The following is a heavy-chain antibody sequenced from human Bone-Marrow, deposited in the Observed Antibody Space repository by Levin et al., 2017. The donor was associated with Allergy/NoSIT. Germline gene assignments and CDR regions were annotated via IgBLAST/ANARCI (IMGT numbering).Heavy chain of an antibody. CDR1: GFSFSTSA. V-gene: IGHV1-58*01. CDR3: AAANNYDFWSGYSFDS. Sequence: GGSLRLSCKASGFSFSTSAGIQWVRQARGQRPEWIGWIVVGTGNTKSAQKFQERVTITRDVSTSSAYMELSSLTSEDTATYYCAAANNYDFWSGYSFDSWGQGTLVTVSS. J-gene: IGHJ4*02. D-gene: IGHD3-3*01. CDR2: IVVGTGNT.